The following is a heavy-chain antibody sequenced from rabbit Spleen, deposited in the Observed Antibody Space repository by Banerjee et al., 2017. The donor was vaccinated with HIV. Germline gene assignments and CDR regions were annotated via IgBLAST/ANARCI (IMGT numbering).Heavy chain of an antibody. CDR2: IYGGSGGST. CDR3: ARDYYVDGIAGYTYPTLDL. D-gene: IGHD6-1*01. CDR1: GFSFTSSHY. V-gene: IGHV1S40*01. J-gene: IGHJ6*01. Sequence: QSLEESGGGLVQPGASLTLTCTVSGFSFTSSHYMCWVRQAPGKGLEWIACIYGGSGGSTYYASWATGRFTISKTSSTTVALQMTSLTAADTATYFCARDYYVDGIAGYTYPTLDLWGPGTLVTVS.